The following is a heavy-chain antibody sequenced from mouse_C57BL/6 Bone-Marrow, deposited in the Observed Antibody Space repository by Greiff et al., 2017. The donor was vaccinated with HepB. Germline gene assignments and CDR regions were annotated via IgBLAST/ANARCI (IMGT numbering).Heavy chain of an antibody. D-gene: IGHD1-1*01. CDR2: ISSGSSTI. J-gene: IGHJ4*01. CDR3: EREYYYGSSYGYAMDY. Sequence: DVKLVESGGGLVKPGGSLKLSCAASGFTFSDYGMHWVRQAPEKGLEWVAYISSGSSTIYYADTVKGRFTISRDNAKNTLFLPMTSLRSEDTAMYYCEREYYYGSSYGYAMDYWGQGTSVTVSS. CDR1: GFTFSDYG. V-gene: IGHV5-17*01.